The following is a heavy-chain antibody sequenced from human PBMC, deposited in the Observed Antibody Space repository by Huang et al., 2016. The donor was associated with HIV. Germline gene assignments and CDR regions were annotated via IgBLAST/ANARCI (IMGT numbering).Heavy chain of an antibody. CDR1: GGTFSSYA. V-gene: IGHV1-69*13. CDR2: SIPIFGTA. CDR3: ARVHGDYVYFDY. D-gene: IGHD4-17*01. Sequence: QVQLVQSGAEVKKPGSSVKVSCKGSGGTFSSYAISWVRQAPGQGLEWMGGSIPIFGTANYAQKCQGRVTITADESTSTAYMERSSLRSEDTAVYYCARVHGDYVYFDYWGQGTLVTVSS. J-gene: IGHJ4*02.